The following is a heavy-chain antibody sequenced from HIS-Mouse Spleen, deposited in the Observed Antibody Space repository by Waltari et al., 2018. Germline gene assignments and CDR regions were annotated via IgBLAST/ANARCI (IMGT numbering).Heavy chain of an antibody. CDR1: GFTFSSYG. V-gene: IGHV3-30*18. CDR3: AKASSGWLDY. CDR2: ISYDGRNK. J-gene: IGHJ4*02. D-gene: IGHD6-19*01. Sequence: QVQLVESGGGVVQPGRSLRLSCAASGFTFSSYGMHWVRQAPGKGVEWVAGISYDGRNKYYADSVKGRFTISRDNSKNTLYLQMNSLRAEDTAVYYCAKASSGWLDYWGQGTLVTVSS.